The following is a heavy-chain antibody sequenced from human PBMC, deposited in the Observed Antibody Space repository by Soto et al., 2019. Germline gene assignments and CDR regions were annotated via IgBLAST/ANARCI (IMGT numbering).Heavy chain of an antibody. D-gene: IGHD6-19*01. J-gene: IGHJ4*02. V-gene: IGHV4-59*01. Sequence: SETLSLTCSVSGGSISGSYWSWIRQSPGKGLEWLGYVYYTGSTNYSPSLGSRVSISVDTSKNEFSLRLSSVTAADTAVYFCARSVAVPGAHIDYWGQGTQVTVSS. CDR2: VYYTGST. CDR3: ARSVAVPGAHIDY. CDR1: GGSISGSY.